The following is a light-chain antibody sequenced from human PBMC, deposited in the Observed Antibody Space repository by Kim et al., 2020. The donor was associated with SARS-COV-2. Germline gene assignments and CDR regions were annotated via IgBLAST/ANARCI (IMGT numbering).Light chain of an antibody. J-gene: IGLJ1*01. Sequence: QSALTQPPSASGSPGQSVTISCTGTSSDVGGYKYVSWYQQHPGKAPKVMIYEVSKRPSGVPHRFSGSKSGNTASLTVSGLQAEDEADYYCSSYAGSNNYVFGTGTKVTVL. CDR3: SSYAGSNNYV. CDR1: SSDVGGYKY. CDR2: EVS. V-gene: IGLV2-8*01.